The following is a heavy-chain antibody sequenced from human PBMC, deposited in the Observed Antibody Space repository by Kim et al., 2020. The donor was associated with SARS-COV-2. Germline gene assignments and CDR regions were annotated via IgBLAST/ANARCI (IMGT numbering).Heavy chain of an antibody. J-gene: IGHJ5*02. V-gene: IGHV5-51*01. D-gene: IGHD1-1*01. CDR2: IYPGDSDT. CDR1: GYRFTDYW. CDR3: SRQPGTGTFWFDP. Sequence: GESLKISCKGSGYRFTDYWIAWVRQMPGKGLEWMGIIYPGDSDTRYSPSFEGQVTISVDNSITTAYLQWSSLKASDTAMYYCSRQPGTGTFWFDPWGQGTRVTVSS.